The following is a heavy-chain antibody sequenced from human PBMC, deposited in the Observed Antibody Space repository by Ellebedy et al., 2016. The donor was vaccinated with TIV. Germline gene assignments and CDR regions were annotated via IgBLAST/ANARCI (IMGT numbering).Heavy chain of an antibody. V-gene: IGHV3-21*01. CDR1: GLTFSAYT. J-gene: IGHJ2*01. CDR3: APTQRSEWEIPHWYFDL. Sequence: PGGSLRLSCVVSGLTFSAYTMNWVRQAPGKGPEWVSYISDNGKYGEYADSVKGRLTISRDNAKNSVYLQMNSLRAEDTAVYYCAPTQRSEWEIPHWYFDLWGRGTLVTVSS. CDR2: ISDNGKYG. D-gene: IGHD1-26*01.